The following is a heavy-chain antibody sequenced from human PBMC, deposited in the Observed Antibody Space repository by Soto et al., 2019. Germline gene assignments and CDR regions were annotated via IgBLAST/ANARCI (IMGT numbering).Heavy chain of an antibody. J-gene: IGHJ6*02. CDR3: ARSDKRNYFYGVDV. CDR1: GGSLSGYY. CDR2: INHRGSS. D-gene: IGHD1-7*01. Sequence: PSETLSLTCAVNGGSLSGYYWSLIRQSPGKGLEWIGEINHRGSSDYNPSLKSRVTLSIDASMNHVTLELTSVTAADKAGYYCARSDKRNYFYGVDVWGQGTAVTVSS. V-gene: IGHV4-34*01.